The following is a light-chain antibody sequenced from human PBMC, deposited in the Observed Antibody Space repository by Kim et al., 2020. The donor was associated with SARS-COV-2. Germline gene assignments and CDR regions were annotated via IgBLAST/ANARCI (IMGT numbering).Light chain of an antibody. CDR3: LQYNSYPRT. CDR2: AAS. Sequence: ASAGDRVTITGRASQDISSDLAWVQQRPGQAPNSLIYAASSLQSGAPSRFSGGGSGTDFTLTISSLQAEDFATYFCLQYNSYPRTFGQGTQVDIK. CDR1: QDISSD. V-gene: IGKV1-16*01. J-gene: IGKJ1*01.